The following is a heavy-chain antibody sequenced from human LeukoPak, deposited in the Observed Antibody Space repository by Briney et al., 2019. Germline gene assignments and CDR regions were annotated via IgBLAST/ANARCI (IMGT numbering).Heavy chain of an antibody. CDR2: INRPGIT. D-gene: IGHD2-2*01. Sequence: SETLSLTCAVYGGSFSGYYWSWIRQSPGKGLEWIGEINRPGITKYNPSLESRVTISLDTSKNQFSLRLTSATAADTAVYYCARSEDCGSSSCYWFGPWGQGTLVTVSS. CDR1: GGSFSGYY. V-gene: IGHV4-34*01. CDR3: ARSEDCGSSSCYWFGP. J-gene: IGHJ5*02.